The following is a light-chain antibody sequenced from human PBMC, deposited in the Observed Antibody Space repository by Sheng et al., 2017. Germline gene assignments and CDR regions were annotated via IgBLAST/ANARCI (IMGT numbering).Light chain of an antibody. CDR3: QSYDNSLSGYV. Sequence: QSVLTQPPSVSGAPGQRVTISCTGSSSNIGAGYDVHWYQQLPGTVPKLLIFGNTNRPSGVPDRFSGSKSGTSASLAITGLQAEDEADYYCQSYDNSLSGYVFGTGTKVTVL. V-gene: IGLV1-40*01. CDR1: SSNIGAGYD. J-gene: IGLJ1*01. CDR2: GNT.